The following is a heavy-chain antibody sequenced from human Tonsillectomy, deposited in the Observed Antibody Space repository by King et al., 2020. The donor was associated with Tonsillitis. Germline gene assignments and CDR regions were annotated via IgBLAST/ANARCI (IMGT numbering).Heavy chain of an antibody. V-gene: IGHV5-51*01. Sequence: VQLVESGAEVKKPGESLRISCKGSGYSFTNYWIGWVRQMPGKGLEWMGIIYPDDSHTRYSPSFQGQVPISADKSISTADLQWSSLKASNTAIYYCARRGGRDYVRLTPFYFDYWGQGTLVTVSS. J-gene: IGHJ4*02. CDR2: IYPDDSHT. D-gene: IGHD4-17*01. CDR3: ARRGGRDYVRLTPFYFDY. CDR1: GYSFTNYW.